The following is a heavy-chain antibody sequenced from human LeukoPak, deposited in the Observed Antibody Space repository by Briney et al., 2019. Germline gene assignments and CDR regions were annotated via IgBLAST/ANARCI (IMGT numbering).Heavy chain of an antibody. V-gene: IGHV2-70*11. Sequence: SAPALVKPRHTLTLTCTFSGFSLSTSGVCVSWIRQPPGKALEWLARIDWVDDKYYTTSLKTRLSISKDTSKNQVVLTMTNMDPVDTATYYCARTRAGTTVYYFDTWGQGTLVTVSS. D-gene: IGHD1-7*01. CDR1: GFSLSTSGVC. CDR2: IDWVDDK. J-gene: IGHJ4*02. CDR3: ARTRAGTTVYYFDT.